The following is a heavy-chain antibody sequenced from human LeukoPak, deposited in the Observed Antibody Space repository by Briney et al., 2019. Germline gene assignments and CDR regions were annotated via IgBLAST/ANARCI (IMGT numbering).Heavy chain of an antibody. D-gene: IGHD3-10*01. Sequence: SETLSLTCTVSGGSISSHYWSWIRQPPGKGLEWIGYIYYSGSTNYNPSLKSRVTISVDTSKDQFSLKLSSVTAADTAVYYCARVWGDLGGVYYYYYMDVWGKGTTVTVSS. J-gene: IGHJ6*03. CDR1: GGSISSHY. CDR2: IYYSGST. CDR3: ARVWGDLGGVYYYYYMDV. V-gene: IGHV4-59*11.